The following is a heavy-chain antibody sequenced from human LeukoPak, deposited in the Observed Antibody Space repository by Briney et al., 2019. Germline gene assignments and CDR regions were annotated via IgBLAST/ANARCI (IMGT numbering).Heavy chain of an antibody. V-gene: IGHV1-2*02. CDR1: GYSLTDYY. J-gene: IGHJ4*02. CDR2: LIPNTGGT. Sequence: ASVKVSCKASGYSLTDYYMHWARQAPGQGLEWMGWLIPNTGGTNYALKFQGRVTMTRDTSISTAYMELTGLRSDDTAVYFCAREPYYYDRSGYYQGGTYFDYWGQGTLVTVSS. D-gene: IGHD3-22*01. CDR3: AREPYYYDRSGYYQGGTYFDY.